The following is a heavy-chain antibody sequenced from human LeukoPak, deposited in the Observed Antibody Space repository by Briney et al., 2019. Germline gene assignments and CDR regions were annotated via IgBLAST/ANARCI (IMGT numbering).Heavy chain of an antibody. CDR1: ASTFGTYV. CDR3: ARGWRSSGHCDTFDI. V-gene: IGHV3-30*04. Sequence: PGRSLRLSCAASASTFGTYVMRWVRQAPGRGLEWVAGISVDGRSEHYPDSVRGRFTISRDNSKNTLYLQMNSLRAEATAVYYCARGWRSSGHCDTFDIWGQGTMVTVSS. J-gene: IGHJ3*02. D-gene: IGHD3-22*01. CDR2: ISVDGRSE.